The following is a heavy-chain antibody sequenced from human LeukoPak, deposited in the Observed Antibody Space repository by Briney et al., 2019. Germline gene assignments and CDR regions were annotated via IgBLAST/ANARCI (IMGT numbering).Heavy chain of an antibody. Sequence: SETLSLTCTVSVGFISSYYWSWLRQPPGKGLEWIGYIYTSGSTNYNPSLKSRVTISVVTSKHQFSLKLSSVTAADTAVDYCARGVRHYYYYYMDVWGKGTTVTVSS. CDR3: ARGVRHYYYYYMDV. CDR1: VGFISSYY. V-gene: IGHV4-4*09. CDR2: IYTSGST. J-gene: IGHJ6*03. D-gene: IGHD3-10*01.